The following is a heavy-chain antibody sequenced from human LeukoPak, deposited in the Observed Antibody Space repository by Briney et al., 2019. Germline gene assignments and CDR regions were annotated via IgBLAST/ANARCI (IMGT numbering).Heavy chain of an antibody. Sequence: GGSLRLSRAASGFTVNTNHMHWVRQAPGKGLEWVSAISGSGGSTYYADSVKGRFTISRDNSKNTLYLQMNSLRAEDTAVYYCAKWEWELASYFDYWGQGTLVTVSS. CDR3: AKWEWELASYFDY. J-gene: IGHJ4*02. CDR2: ISGSGGST. CDR1: GFTVNTNH. V-gene: IGHV3-23*01. D-gene: IGHD1-26*01.